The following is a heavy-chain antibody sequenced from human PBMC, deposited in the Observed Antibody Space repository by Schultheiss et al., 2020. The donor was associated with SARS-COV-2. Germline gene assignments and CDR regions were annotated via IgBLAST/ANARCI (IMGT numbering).Heavy chain of an antibody. Sequence: ASVKVSCKASGYTFTGYYMHWVRQAPGQGLEWMGWINPNSGGTNYAQKFQGRVTMTRDTSISTAYMELSRLRSDDTAVYHCARGNEPSSGWGIDYWGQGTLVTVSS. V-gene: IGHV1-2*02. CDR3: ARGNEPSSGWGIDY. D-gene: IGHD6-19*01. CDR1: GYTFTGYY. CDR2: INPNSGGT. J-gene: IGHJ4*02.